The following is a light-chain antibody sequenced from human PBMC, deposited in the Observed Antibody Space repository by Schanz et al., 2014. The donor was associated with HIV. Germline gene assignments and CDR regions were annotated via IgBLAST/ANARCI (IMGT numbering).Light chain of an antibody. V-gene: IGLV2-14*03. CDR3: SSYTSSSTLV. J-gene: IGLJ2*01. CDR1: SADVGAYNF. Sequence: QSALTQPASVSGSPGQSITISCTGTSADVGAYNFVSWYQQHPGKAPKVIIYEVNKRPSGVPDRFSGSKSGNTASLTISGLQAEDEADYYCSSYTSSSTLVFGGGTKLTVL. CDR2: EVN.